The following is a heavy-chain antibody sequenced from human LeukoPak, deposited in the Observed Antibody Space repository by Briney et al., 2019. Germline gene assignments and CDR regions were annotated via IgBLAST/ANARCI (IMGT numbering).Heavy chain of an antibody. CDR2: ISGSGGST. Sequence: GGSLRLSCAASGFTFSSYAMSWVRQAPGKGLEWASAISGSGGSTYYADSVKGRFTISRDNSKNTLYLQMNSLRAEDTAVYYCAQGYYDSSGYYYLGYWGQGTLVTVSS. CDR3: AQGYYDSSGYYYLGY. V-gene: IGHV3-23*01. J-gene: IGHJ4*02. CDR1: GFTFSSYA. D-gene: IGHD3-22*01.